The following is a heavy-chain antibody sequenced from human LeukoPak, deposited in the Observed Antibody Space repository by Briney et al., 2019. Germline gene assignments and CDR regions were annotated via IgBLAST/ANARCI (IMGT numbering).Heavy chain of an antibody. V-gene: IGHV3-73*01. D-gene: IGHD4-23*01. CDR3: TGGNSIARGY. J-gene: IGHJ4*02. CDR1: GFTFSGSA. Sequence: GGPLRLSCAASGFTFSGSAMHWVRQASGKGLEWVGRIRSKANSYATAYAASVKGRFTISRDDSKNTAYLQMNSLKTEDTAVYYCTGGNSIARGYWGQGTLVTVSS. CDR2: IRSKANSYAT.